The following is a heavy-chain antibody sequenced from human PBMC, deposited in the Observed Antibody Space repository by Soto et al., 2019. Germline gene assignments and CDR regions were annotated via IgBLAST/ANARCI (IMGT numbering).Heavy chain of an antibody. V-gene: IGHV3-9*01. J-gene: IGHJ4*02. D-gene: IGHD5-12*01. Sequence: PLRLSGAASVFTVEDYAMHWVREAPGKGLEWVSGISWNSGSIGYADSVKGRFTISRDNAKNSLYLQMNSLRSEDTALYYCAKDMGYDLSPLGYFDYWGQGTLVTVS. CDR3: AKDMGYDLSPLGYFDY. CDR1: VFTVEDYA. CDR2: ISWNSGSI.